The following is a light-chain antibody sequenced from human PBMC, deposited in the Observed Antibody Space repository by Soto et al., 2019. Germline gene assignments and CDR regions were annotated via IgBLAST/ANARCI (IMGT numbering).Light chain of an antibody. CDR2: GAS. CDR1: QIVSSSC. CDR3: QYYGSSPRVT. Sequence: EIVLTQSPGTLSLSPGERATLSCRASQIVSSSCLNWYQQRPGQAPRRLIYGASIRATGIPDRFSGSGSGTDFTITINRLEPEDSAVYYCQYYGSSPRVTFGGGTKVEIK. J-gene: IGKJ4*01. V-gene: IGKV3-20*01.